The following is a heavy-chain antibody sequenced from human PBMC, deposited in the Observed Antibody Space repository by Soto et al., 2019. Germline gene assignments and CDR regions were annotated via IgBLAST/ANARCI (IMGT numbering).Heavy chain of an antibody. CDR1: GFTFSSYA. J-gene: IGHJ4*02. D-gene: IGHD3-22*01. CDR2: ISGSGGST. Sequence: SLRLSCAASGFTFSSYAMSWVRQAPGKGLEWVSAISGSGGSTYYADSVKGRFTISRDNSKNTLYLQMNSLRAEDTAVYYCAKSRNYYDSSGQHFDYWGQGTLVTVSS. V-gene: IGHV3-23*01. CDR3: AKSRNYYDSSGQHFDY.